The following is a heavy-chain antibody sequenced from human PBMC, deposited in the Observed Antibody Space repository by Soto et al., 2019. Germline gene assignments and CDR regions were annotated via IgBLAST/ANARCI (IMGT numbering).Heavy chain of an antibody. D-gene: IGHD6-6*01. V-gene: IGHV3-21*01. CDR1: GFTFSSYS. Sequence: GGSLRLSCAASGFTFSSYSMNWVRQAPGKGLEWVSSIISSSYIYYADSVKGRFTISRDNAKNSLYLQMNSLRAEDTAVYYCARLGDVRYSSSSSLDYWGQGTLVTVSS. CDR2: IISSSYI. J-gene: IGHJ4*02. CDR3: ARLGDVRYSSSSSLDY.